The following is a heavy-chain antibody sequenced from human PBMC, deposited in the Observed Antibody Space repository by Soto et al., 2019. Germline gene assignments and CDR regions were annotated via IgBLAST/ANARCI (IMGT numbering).Heavy chain of an antibody. D-gene: IGHD3-9*01. V-gene: IGHV1-3*01. J-gene: IGHJ6*02. CDR3: ARDRRDYDILTGPRYYYYYGMDV. Sequence: ASVKVSCKASGYTFTSYAMHWVRQAPGQRLEWMGWINAGNGNTKYSQKFQGRVTITRDTSASTAYMELSSLRSEDTAVYYCARDRRDYDILTGPRYYYYYGMDVWGQGTTVTVSS. CDR1: GYTFTSYA. CDR2: INAGNGNT.